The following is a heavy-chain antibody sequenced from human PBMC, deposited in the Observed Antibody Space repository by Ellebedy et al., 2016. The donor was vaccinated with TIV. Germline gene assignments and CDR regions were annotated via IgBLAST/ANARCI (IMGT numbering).Heavy chain of an antibody. V-gene: IGHV4-39*07. CDR2: LYHSGSA. Sequence: GSLRLSXAVSGGSITSSTPYWGWIRQPPGKGLEWIGTLYHSGSATYNPSLKSRVTISVDTSKNQFSLKLTSVTAADTAVYYCSRGLGPIGYCSSTSCYWDHWGRGTLVTVSS. CDR3: SRGLGPIGYCSSTSCYWDH. D-gene: IGHD2-2*01. CDR1: GGSITSSTPY. J-gene: IGHJ4*02.